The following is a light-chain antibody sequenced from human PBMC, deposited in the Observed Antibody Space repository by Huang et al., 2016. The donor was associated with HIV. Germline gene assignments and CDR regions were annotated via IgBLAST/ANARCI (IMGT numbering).Light chain of an antibody. CDR3: MQALQTPT. J-gene: IGKJ2*01. CDR1: QNLLHSNGYNY. V-gene: IGKV2-28*01. CDR2: LTA. Sequence: IVMTQSPLSLSVTPGEPASISCRSSQNLLHSNGYNYLDWYLQRPGQSPQVMIYLTAYRAAGVPDRFGVSGAGTNFALKISRVEAEDVGTYYCMQALQTPTFGQGTKLEIK.